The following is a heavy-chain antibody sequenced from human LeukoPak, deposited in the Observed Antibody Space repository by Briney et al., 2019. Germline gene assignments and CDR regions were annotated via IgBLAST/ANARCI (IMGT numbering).Heavy chain of an antibody. J-gene: IGHJ4*02. V-gene: IGHV3-21*01. Sequence: PGGSLRLSCAASGFTFSSYSMNWVRQAPGKGLEWVSSISSSSSYIYYADSVKGRFTISRDNAKNSLYLQMNSLRAEDTAVYYCAKAGVYDFWSGYYPLDYWGQGTLVTVSS. CDR2: ISSSSSYI. D-gene: IGHD3-3*01. CDR1: GFTFSSYS. CDR3: AKAGVYDFWSGYYPLDY.